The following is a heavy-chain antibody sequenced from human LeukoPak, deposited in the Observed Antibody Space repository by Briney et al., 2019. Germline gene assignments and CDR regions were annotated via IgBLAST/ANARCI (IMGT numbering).Heavy chain of an antibody. Sequence: SETLSLTCAVYGGSFSGYYWSWIRQPPGKGLEWIGEINHSGSTNYNPSLKSRVTISVDTSKNQFSLKLSSVTAADTAVYYCAAGAYYYDSSGYYDAFDIWGQGTMVTVSS. CDR1: GGSFSGYY. CDR3: AAGAYYYDSSGYYDAFDI. J-gene: IGHJ3*02. CDR2: INHSGST. D-gene: IGHD3-22*01. V-gene: IGHV4-34*01.